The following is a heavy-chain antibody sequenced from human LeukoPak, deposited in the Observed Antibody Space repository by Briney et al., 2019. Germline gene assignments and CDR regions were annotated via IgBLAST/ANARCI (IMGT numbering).Heavy chain of an antibody. D-gene: IGHD1-1*01. J-gene: IGHJ2*01. V-gene: IGHV1-69*05. CDR1: GGTFSSYA. Sequence: SVKVSCKASGGTFSSYAISWVRQAPGQGLEWMGGIIPIFGTANYAQKFQGRVTITTDESTSTAYMELSSLRSEDTAVYYCASCAGGLWYFDLSGRGTLVTVSS. CDR2: IIPIFGTA. CDR3: ASCAGGLWYFDL.